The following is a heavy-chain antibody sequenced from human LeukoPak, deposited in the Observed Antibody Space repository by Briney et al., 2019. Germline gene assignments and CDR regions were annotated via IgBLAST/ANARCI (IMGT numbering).Heavy chain of an antibody. J-gene: IGHJ3*02. V-gene: IGHV4-59*01. CDR3: ATLWRLGASTGEAFDI. D-gene: IGHD1-26*01. Sequence: SETLSLTCTVSGGSIRTYYWSWIRQPPGKGLEWIGYIYYSGSTNYNPSVKSRVTMSVDTSKNQFSLKLNSVTAADTAVYYCATLWRLGASTGEAFDIWGQGTMVTVSS. CDR1: GGSIRTYY. CDR2: IYYSGST.